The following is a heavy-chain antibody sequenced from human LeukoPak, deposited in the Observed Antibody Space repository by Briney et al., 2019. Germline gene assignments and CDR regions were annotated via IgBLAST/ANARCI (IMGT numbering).Heavy chain of an antibody. CDR2: INPNSGGT. J-gene: IGHJ4*02. D-gene: IGHD3-10*01. Sequence: GASVKVSCKASGYTFTGYYMHWVRQAPGQGLEWMGWINPNSGGTNYAQKFQGRVAMTRDTSISTAYMELSMLRSDDTAVYYCARDAGEGSGLDGRFDYWGQGTLVTVSS. CDR3: ARDAGEGSGLDGRFDY. V-gene: IGHV1-2*02. CDR1: GYTFTGYY.